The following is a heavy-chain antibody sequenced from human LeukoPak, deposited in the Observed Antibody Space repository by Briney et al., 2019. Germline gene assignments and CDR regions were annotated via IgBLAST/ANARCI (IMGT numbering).Heavy chain of an antibody. Sequence: SETLSLTCTVSGGSISTFYWTWIRQPAGKALEWIGRINNSGSANYNPSLRSRVSMSVDRSKNQFSVTLSSVTAADTAVYFCAREGGDPRWLDPWGQGTLVTVSS. CDR2: INNSGSA. CDR3: AREGGDPRWLDP. D-gene: IGHD6-25*01. J-gene: IGHJ5*02. CDR1: GGSISTFY. V-gene: IGHV4-4*07.